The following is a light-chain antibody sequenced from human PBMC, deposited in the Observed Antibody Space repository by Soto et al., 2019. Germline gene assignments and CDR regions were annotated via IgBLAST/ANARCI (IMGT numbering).Light chain of an antibody. CDR3: QQRTNWPHT. J-gene: IGKJ5*01. V-gene: IGKV3-11*01. Sequence: EIVLTQSPATLSSSTGDRVTLSCRASQSVSSYLAWYQQKPGQAPRLLIHDASNRATGIPVRFSGSGSGKDCTLTISSLDPEDFAVYYCQQRTNWPHTFGQGTRLEIK. CDR1: QSVSSY. CDR2: DAS.